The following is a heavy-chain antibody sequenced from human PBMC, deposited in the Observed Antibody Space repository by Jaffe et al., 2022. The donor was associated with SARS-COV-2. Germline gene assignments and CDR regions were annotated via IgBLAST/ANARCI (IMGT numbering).Heavy chain of an antibody. CDR1: GGSISSGSYY. V-gene: IGHV4-61*02. CDR3: ARGTWYYDSSGYYAFDY. CDR2: IYTSGST. Sequence: QVQLQESGPGLVKPSQTLSLTCTVSGGSISSGSYYWSWIRQPAGKGLEWIGRIYTSGSTNYNPSLKSRVTISVDTSKNQFSLKLSSVTAADTAVYYCARGTWYYDSSGYYAFDYWGQGTLVTVSS. J-gene: IGHJ4*02. D-gene: IGHD3-22*01.